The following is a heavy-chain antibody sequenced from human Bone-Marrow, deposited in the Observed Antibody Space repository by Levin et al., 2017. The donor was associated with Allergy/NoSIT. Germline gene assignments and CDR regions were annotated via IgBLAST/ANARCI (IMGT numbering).Heavy chain of an antibody. CDR2: ISWNSGSI. D-gene: IGHD1-26*01. J-gene: IGHJ3*02. CDR3: AKGSLAAAFDI. V-gene: IGHV3-9*01. CDR1: GFTFDDYA. Sequence: GGSLRLSCAASGFTFDDYAMHWVRQAPGKGLEWVSGISWNSGSIGYADSVKGRFTISRDNAKNSLYLQMNSLRAEDTALYYCAKGSLAAAFDIWGQGTMVTVSS.